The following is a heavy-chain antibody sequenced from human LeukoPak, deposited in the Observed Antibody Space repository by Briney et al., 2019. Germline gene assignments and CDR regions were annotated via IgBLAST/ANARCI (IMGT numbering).Heavy chain of an antibody. Sequence: GGSLRLSCAASGFTFSTYAMHWVRQAPGKGLEWVAVTSYDGSNKYYADSVKGRFTISRDNSKNTLYLQMNSLRAEDTAVYYCARDRMVTLYYFEYWGQGTLVTVSS. CDR1: GFTFSTYA. CDR2: TSYDGSNK. V-gene: IGHV3-30-3*01. J-gene: IGHJ4*02. D-gene: IGHD2-21*02. CDR3: ARDRMVTLYYFEY.